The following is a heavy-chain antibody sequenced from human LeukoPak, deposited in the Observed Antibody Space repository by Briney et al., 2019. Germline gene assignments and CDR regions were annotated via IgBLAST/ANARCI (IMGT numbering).Heavy chain of an antibody. CDR3: AREGILTSPLDY. J-gene: IGHJ4*02. V-gene: IGHV4-4*07. CDR2: IYTSGST. Sequence: SETLSLTCAVSGGSIRSYYWSWIRQPAGKGLEWIGRIYTSGSTNYNPSLKSRVTISVDTSKNQFSLKLSSVTAADTAVYYCAREGILTSPLDYWGQGTLVTVSS. D-gene: IGHD2/OR15-2a*01. CDR1: GGSIRSYY.